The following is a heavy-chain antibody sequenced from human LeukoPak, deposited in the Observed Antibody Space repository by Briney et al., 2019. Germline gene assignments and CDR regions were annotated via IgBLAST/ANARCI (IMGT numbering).Heavy chain of an antibody. CDR2: IYFSGTT. Sequence: SETLSLTCSVSGGSISGHFWSWIRQTPGRGLEWIGYIYFSGTTNYNPSLKSRVTISVDTSKNQFSLRLSSVTAADTAVYYCARDRLGGSSLDVWGQGTTVTVSS. J-gene: IGHJ6*02. CDR3: ARDRLGGSSLDV. CDR1: GGSISGHF. D-gene: IGHD3-16*01. V-gene: IGHV4-59*11.